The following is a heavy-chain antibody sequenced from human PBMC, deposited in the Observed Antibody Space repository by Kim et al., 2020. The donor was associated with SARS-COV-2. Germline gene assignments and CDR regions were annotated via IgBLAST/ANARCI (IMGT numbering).Heavy chain of an antibody. Sequence: ADSGKGRFTISRDNSKDTLYLKMGSLRAEDMAVYYCARSYNYYYYGMDVWGQGTTVTVSS. V-gene: IGHV3-64*02. CDR3: ARSYNYYYYGMDV. J-gene: IGHJ6*02. D-gene: IGHD3-10*01.